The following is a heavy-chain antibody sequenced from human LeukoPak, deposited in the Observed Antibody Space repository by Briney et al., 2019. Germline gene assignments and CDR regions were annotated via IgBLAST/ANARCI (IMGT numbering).Heavy chain of an antibody. J-gene: IGHJ3*02. V-gene: IGHV4-59*01. D-gene: IGHD1-26*01. CDR3: ARGGSIVGATPHDTFDI. CDR1: GASISSYY. Sequence: SETLSLTCTVSGASISSYYWSWIRQPPGKGLEWIGYMYYGGSTNYNPSLKSRVTTSVDTSKNQFSLKLSSVTAADTAVYYCARGGSIVGATPHDTFDIWGQGTMVTVSS. CDR2: MYYGGST.